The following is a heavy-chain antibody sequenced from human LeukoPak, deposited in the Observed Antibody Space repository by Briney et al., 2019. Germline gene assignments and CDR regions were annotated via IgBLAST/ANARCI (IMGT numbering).Heavy chain of an antibody. CDR2: INPNNGGT. Sequence: ASVKVSCKASGYTFTGYYMHWVRQAPGQGLEWMRWINPNNGGTDYAQKFQGRVTMTRDTSISTAYMELSRLRSDDTAVYYCARDSHSSGWYVPDYWGQGTLVTVSS. J-gene: IGHJ4*02. CDR1: GYTFTGYY. V-gene: IGHV1-2*02. CDR3: ARDSHSSGWYVPDY. D-gene: IGHD6-19*01.